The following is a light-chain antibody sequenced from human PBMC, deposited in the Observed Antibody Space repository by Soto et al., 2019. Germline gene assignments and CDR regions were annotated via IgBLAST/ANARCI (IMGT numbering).Light chain of an antibody. J-gene: IGKJ4*01. CDR3: QHYNNYLLT. CDR2: KAT. Sequence: DIQLTQSPSTLSASVGDGVTITCRASQSISSALAWYQQKPGKAPKLLIYKATNLQRGVPSRFSGSGSGTDFSLTISSLQPVDSATYYCQHYNNYLLTFGGGTKVEIK. V-gene: IGKV1-5*03. CDR1: QSISSA.